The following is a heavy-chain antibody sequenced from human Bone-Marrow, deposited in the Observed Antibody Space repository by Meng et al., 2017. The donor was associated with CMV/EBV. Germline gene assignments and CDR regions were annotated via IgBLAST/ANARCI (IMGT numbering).Heavy chain of an antibody. J-gene: IGHJ5*02. Sequence: FTSYDINWVGQGTGQGLEWMGWMNPNSGNTGYAQKFQGRVTITRNTSISTAYMELSSLRSEDTAVYYCARGGTLAYCGGDCYYRFDPWGQGTLVTVSS. V-gene: IGHV1-8*03. D-gene: IGHD2-21*01. CDR3: ARGGTLAYCGGDCYYRFDP. CDR1: FTSYD. CDR2: MNPNSGNT.